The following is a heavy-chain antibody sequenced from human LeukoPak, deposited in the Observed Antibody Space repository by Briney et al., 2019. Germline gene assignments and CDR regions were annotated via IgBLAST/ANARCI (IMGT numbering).Heavy chain of an antibody. CDR3: ARQAAAGLDY. D-gene: IGHD6-13*01. V-gene: IGHV3-66*02. CDR1: GFTVDDTY. J-gene: IGHJ4*02. CDR2: VYSGGRT. Sequence: GGXLRLSCAASGFTVDDTYMSWVRQAPGKGLEGVSVVYSGGRTFYSDSVTGRFTISRDNSKNTVYLQMNSLRADDTAVYYCARQAAAGLDYWGQGTLVTVSS.